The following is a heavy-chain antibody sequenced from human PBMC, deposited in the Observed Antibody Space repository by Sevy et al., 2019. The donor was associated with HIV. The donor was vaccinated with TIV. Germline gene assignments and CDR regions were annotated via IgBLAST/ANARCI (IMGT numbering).Heavy chain of an antibody. D-gene: IGHD3-22*01. V-gene: IGHV1-18*01. Sequence: ATVKVSCKASGYTFTSYGISWVRQAPGQGLEWMGWISAYNRNTNYAQKLQGRVTMTTDTSTSTAYMELRSLRSDDTAVYYCARDGNYYDSSGYYIEIRYYYYGMDVWGQGTQVTVSS. J-gene: IGHJ6*02. CDR1: GYTFTSYG. CDR2: ISAYNRNT. CDR3: ARDGNYYDSSGYYIEIRYYYYGMDV.